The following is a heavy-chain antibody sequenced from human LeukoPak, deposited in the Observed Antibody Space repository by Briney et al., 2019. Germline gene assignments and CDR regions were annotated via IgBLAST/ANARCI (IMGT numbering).Heavy chain of an antibody. CDR1: GFTFSSYG. V-gene: IGHV3-33*01. Sequence: GRSLRLSCAASGFTFSSYGMHWVRQAPGKGLEWVAVIWYDGSNKYYADSVKGRFTISRDNSKNTPYLQMNSLRAEDTAVYYCARDLEGKVAGDYWGQGTLVSVSS. D-gene: IGHD6-13*01. CDR3: ARDLEGKVAGDY. CDR2: IWYDGSNK. J-gene: IGHJ4*02.